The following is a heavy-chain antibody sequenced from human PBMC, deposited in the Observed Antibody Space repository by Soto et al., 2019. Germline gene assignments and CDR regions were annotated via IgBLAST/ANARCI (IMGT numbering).Heavy chain of an antibody. CDR2: IIPIFGTA. CDR1: GGTFSSYA. J-gene: IGHJ6*02. CDR3: ARGGYSSSFYYYGMDV. D-gene: IGHD6-6*01. Sequence: SVKVSCKASGGTFSSYAISWVRQAPGQGLEWMGGIIPIFGTANYAQKFQGRVTITADESTSTAYMELSSLRSEDTAVYYCARGGYSSSFYYYGMDVWGQGTTVTVSS. V-gene: IGHV1-69*13.